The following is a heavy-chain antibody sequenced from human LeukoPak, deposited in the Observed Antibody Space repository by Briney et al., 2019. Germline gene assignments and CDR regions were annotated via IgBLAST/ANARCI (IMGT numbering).Heavy chain of an antibody. J-gene: IGHJ3*02. D-gene: IGHD1-1*01. CDR1: GFTFSSYW. CDR3: ATENDDAFDI. V-gene: IGHV3-7*03. Sequence: PGGSLRLSCAASGFTFSSYWMSWVRQAPGKGLEWVANIKQEGSEKYYVDSVKGRFTISRDNAKHSLYLQMNSLGAEDTAVYYCATENDDAFDIWGQGTMVTVSS. CDR2: IKQEGSEK.